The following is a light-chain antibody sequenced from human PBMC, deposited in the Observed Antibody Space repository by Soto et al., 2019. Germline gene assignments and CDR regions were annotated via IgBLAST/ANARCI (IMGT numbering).Light chain of an antibody. CDR1: SSNIGSNT. CDR3: GSYAGKNNYV. J-gene: IGLJ1*01. V-gene: IGLV1-44*01. Sequence: QSVLTQPPSASGTPGQRVTISCSGSSSNIGSNTVNWYQQLPGTAPKLLIYSNNQRPSGVPDRFSGSQSGNTASLTVSGLQAEDEADYYCGSYAGKNNYVFGSGTKVTVL. CDR2: SNN.